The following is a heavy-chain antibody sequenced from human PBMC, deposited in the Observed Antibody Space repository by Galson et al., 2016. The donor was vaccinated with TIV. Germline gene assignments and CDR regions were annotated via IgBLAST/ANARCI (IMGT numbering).Heavy chain of an antibody. V-gene: IGHV3-21*06. CDR3: ARDVVGATFDR. Sequence: SLRLSCATSGFTSNKWRMNWVRQAPGRGLEWVSSISGDSTHTYYADSVKGRFTISRDYGKNSVYLQMSSLRVDDTAVYYCARDVVGATFDRWGQGTLVIVSS. J-gene: IGHJ4*02. D-gene: IGHD1-26*01. CDR2: ISGDSTHT. CDR1: GFTSNKWR.